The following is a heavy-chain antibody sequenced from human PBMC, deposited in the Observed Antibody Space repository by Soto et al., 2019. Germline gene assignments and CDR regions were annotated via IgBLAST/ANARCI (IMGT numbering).Heavy chain of an antibody. V-gene: IGHV1-2*02. J-gene: IGHJ4*02. D-gene: IGHD6-6*01. CDR2: INPNTGGT. CDR3: ARSLSTIGARPDY. CDR1: AYTFTGYY. Sequence: PVKASCKASAYTFTGYYLHWVRQAPGQGLEYMGWINPNTGGTKYTQKFQGRVTMTRETSTSTAYMELSSLSSDDTAVFYCARSLSTIGARPDYWGQGTLVTASS.